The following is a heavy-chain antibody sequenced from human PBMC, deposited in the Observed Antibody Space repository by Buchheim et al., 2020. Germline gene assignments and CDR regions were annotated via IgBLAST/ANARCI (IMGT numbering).Heavy chain of an antibody. Sequence: EVQLVESGGGLVKPGGSLRLSCAASGFTFSSYSMNWVRQAPGKGLEWVSSISSSSSYIYYADSVKGRFTISRDNAKNSLSLQMNSLRAEDTAVYYCARDRVDTAMVPHLGYWGQGTL. V-gene: IGHV3-21*01. CDR1: GFTFSSYS. D-gene: IGHD5-18*01. CDR2: ISSSSSYI. CDR3: ARDRVDTAMVPHLGY. J-gene: IGHJ4*02.